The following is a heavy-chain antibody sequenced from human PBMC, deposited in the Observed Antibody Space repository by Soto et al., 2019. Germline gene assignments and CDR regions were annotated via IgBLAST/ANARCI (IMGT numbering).Heavy chain of an antibody. CDR2: ISSDGNTI. CDR1: GFTFSDYY. CDR3: LRPYFFDY. Sequence: GGSLRLSCAASGFTFSDYYMTWIRQAPGKGLEWVSYISSDGNTIYYADSVKGRFTISRDNAKNSLFLQLESLRVEDTAVYYCLRPYFFDYWGQGTLVTSPQ. V-gene: IGHV3-11*01. J-gene: IGHJ4*02.